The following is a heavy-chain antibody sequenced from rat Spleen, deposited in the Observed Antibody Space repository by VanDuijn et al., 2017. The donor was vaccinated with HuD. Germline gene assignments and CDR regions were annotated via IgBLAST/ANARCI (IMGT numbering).Heavy chain of an antibody. J-gene: IGHJ2*01. D-gene: IGHD1-4*01. CDR3: AREAGIPFHYFDY. CDR1: GFTFSNYY. V-gene: IGHV5-29*01. Sequence: EVQLVESGGGLVQPGRSLKLSCAASGFTFSNYYMAWVRQAPTKGLEWVATISYDGSSTYYRDSVKGRFTISRDNTKSTLSLQVDSLRSEDTATYYCAREAGIPFHYFDYWGRGVMVTVSS. CDR2: ISYDGSST.